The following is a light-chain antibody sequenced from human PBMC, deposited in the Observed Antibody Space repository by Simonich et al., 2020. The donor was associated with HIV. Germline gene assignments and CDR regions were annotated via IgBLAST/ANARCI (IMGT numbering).Light chain of an antibody. CDR2: GNS. V-gene: IGLV1-40*01. CDR3: QSYDSSLSGWGV. J-gene: IGLJ2*01. Sequence: QSVLTQPPSVSGAPGQRVTISCTGSTSNIGAGYDLHWYQQLPGTAPKPRIYGNSNRPSGVPDRFAGSKSGTSASLAITGLQAEDEADYYCQSYDSSLSGWGVFGGGTKLTVL. CDR1: TSNIGAGYD.